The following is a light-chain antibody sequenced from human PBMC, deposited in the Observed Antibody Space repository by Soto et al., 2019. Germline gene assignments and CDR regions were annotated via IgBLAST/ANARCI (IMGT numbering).Light chain of an antibody. CDR1: SSDIGAYDY. J-gene: IGLJ1*01. V-gene: IGLV2-14*01. Sequence: QSVLTQPASVSGSPGQSITISCTGTSSDIGAYDYVSWYQQYPGRVPKLLIHEVTNRPSGVSDRFSGSKSGNTASLTISGLQTEDEADYYCSFYTSTYTFVFGTGTKVTVL. CDR3: SFYTSTYTFV. CDR2: EVT.